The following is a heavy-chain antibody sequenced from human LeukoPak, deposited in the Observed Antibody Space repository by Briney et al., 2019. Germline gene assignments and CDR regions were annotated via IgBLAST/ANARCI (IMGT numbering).Heavy chain of an antibody. J-gene: IGHJ4*02. CDR3: AKDLYCSSNSCYLFDY. Sequence: GASLRLSCAASGFTFSSYAMSWVRQAPGKGLEWVSAISGRGVSTYYADSVKGRFTISRDYSKNTLYLQMDSLRAEDTAVYYCAKDLYCSSNSCYLFDYWGQGTLVTVSS. V-gene: IGHV3-23*01. D-gene: IGHD2-2*01. CDR1: GFTFSSYA. CDR2: ISGRGVST.